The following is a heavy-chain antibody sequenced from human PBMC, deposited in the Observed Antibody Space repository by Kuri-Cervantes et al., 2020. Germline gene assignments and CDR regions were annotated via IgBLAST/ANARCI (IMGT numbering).Heavy chain of an antibody. J-gene: IGHJ6*02. CDR2: INPNSGGT. CDR3: ARGEDIVVVPAASPYYYYYGMDV. CDR1: GYTFTSYG. V-gene: IGHV1-2*02. Sequence: ASVKVSCKASGYTFTSYGISWVRQAPGQGLEWMGWINPNSGGTNYAQKFQGRVTMTRDTSISTAYMELSSLRSEDTAVYYCARGEDIVVVPAASPYYYYYGMDVWGQGTTVTVSS. D-gene: IGHD2-2*01.